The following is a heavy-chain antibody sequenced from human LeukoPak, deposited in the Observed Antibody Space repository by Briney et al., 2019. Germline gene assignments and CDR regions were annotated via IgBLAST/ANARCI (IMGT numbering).Heavy chain of an antibody. CDR1: GGSISSSSYY. CDR2: IYYSGST. D-gene: IGHD1-20*01. V-gene: IGHV4-39*07. Sequence: SETLSLTCTVSGGSISSSSYYWGWIRQPPGKGLEWIGSIYYSGSTYYNPSLKSRVTISVDTSKNQFSLKLSSVTAADTAVYYCARFHNSFYYYYMDVWGKGTTVTVSS. CDR3: ARFHNSFYYYYMDV. J-gene: IGHJ6*03.